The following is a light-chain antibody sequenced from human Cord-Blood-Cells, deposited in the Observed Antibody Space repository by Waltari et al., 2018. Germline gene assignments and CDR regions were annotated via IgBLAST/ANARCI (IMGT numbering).Light chain of an antibody. J-gene: IGLJ3*02. Sequence: QSALTQPASGSGSPGQSITISCTGPSSDVGSYNLVSWYQQHPGKAPKLMSYEGSQRPSGVSNRFSGSKSGNTASLTISGLQAEDEADYYCCSYAGSSTWVFGGGTKLTVL. CDR1: SSDVGSYNL. CDR3: CSYAGSSTWV. CDR2: EGS. V-gene: IGLV2-23*01.